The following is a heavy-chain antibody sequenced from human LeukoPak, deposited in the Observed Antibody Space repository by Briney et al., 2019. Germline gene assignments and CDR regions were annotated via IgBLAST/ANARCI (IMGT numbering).Heavy chain of an antibody. D-gene: IGHD3-22*01. CDR3: ARYYDSSGYYYYY. CDR2: IIPILGIA. V-gene: IGHV1-69*04. J-gene: IGHJ4*02. Sequence: GASVKVSCKASGGTFSSYAISWVRQAPGQGLEWMGGIIPILGIANYAQKFQGRVTITVDKSTSTAYMELSSLRSEDTAVYYCARYYDSSGYYYYYWGQGTLVTVSS. CDR1: GGTFSSYA.